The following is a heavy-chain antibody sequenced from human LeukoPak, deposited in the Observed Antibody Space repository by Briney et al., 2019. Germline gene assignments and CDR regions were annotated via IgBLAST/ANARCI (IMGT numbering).Heavy chain of an antibody. V-gene: IGHV3-23*01. J-gene: IGHJ4*02. CDR1: GFTFSSYA. D-gene: IGHD2-2*01. CDR2: ISGSGGST. CDR3: AKDPGIVPAAIIDY. Sequence: GGSLRLSRAASGFTFSSYAMSWVRQAPGKGLEWVSAISGSGGSTYYADSVKGRFTISRDNSKNTLYLQMNSLRAEDTTVYYCAKDPGIVPAAIIDYWGQGTLVTVSS.